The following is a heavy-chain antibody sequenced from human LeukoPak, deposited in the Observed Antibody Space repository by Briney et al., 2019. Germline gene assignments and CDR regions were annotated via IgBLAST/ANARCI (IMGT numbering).Heavy chain of an antibody. CDR1: GGSISSSSYY. J-gene: IGHJ5*02. V-gene: IGHV4-61*01. CDR2: IYYSGST. CDR3: ARDSLGRRDGYNMVWFDP. D-gene: IGHD5-24*01. Sequence: PSETLSLTCTVSGGSISSSSYYWGWIRQPPGKGLEWIGYIYYSGSTNYNPSLKSRVTISVDTSKNQFSLKLSSVTAADTAVYYCARDSLGRRDGYNMVWFDPWGQGTLVTVSS.